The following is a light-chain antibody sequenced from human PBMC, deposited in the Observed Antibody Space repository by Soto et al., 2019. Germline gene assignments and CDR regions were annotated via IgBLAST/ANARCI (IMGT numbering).Light chain of an antibody. CDR2: GAS. CDR1: QSVINKY. V-gene: IGKV3-20*01. CDR3: QQYGSSPRM. J-gene: IGKJ1*01. Sequence: EIVLTQSPGTLSLSPGERATLSCRASQSVINKYLAWYQQKPGQAPRLLIYGASNRASGVPDRFSGSGSGTDLALTISRLEPEDFAVYYCQQYGSSPRMFGQGTKVAIK.